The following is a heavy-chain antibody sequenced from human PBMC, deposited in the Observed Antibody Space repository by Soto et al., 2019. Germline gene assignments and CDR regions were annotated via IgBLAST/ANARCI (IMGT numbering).Heavy chain of an antibody. V-gene: IGHV1-18*04. D-gene: IGHD3-22*01. CDR3: ARDYFVSSGSREKEPYGMYV. Sequence: ASVKVSCKASGYTFTSYGISWVRQAAGQGLEWMGRISAYNGNTNYSKKLQGRATMTTDTSTSTAYMDLRSLRSDDTAVSHCARDYFVSSGSREKEPYGMYVWGQGTTVTVSS. CDR1: GYTFTSYG. CDR2: ISAYNGNT. J-gene: IGHJ6*02.